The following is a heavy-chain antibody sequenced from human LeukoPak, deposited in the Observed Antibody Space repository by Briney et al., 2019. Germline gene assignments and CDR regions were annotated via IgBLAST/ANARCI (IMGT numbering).Heavy chain of an antibody. Sequence: ASVKVSCKSSGYSFSGYHMHWVRQAPGQGLEWMGWVNPNGGDTNYAQKFQGRVTMTRDTSISTAYMELSRLRSDDTAVYYCARGGIQLWFLVDYWGQGTLVTVSS. V-gene: IGHV1-2*02. J-gene: IGHJ4*02. CDR2: VNPNGGDT. CDR3: ARGGIQLWFLVDY. CDR1: GYSFSGYH. D-gene: IGHD5-18*01.